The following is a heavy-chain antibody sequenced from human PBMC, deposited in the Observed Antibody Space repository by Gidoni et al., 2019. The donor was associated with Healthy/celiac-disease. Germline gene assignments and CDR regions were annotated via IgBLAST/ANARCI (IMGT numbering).Heavy chain of an antibody. D-gene: IGHD6-6*01. V-gene: IGHV4-31*03. CDR3: GGGSSGHRFDY. J-gene: IGHJ4*02. Sequence: QVQLQESGPGLVKPSQTLSLPCPVSGGSISSGGYYWSWIRQHPGKGLEWIGYIYYSGSTYYNPSLKSRVTISVDTSKNQFSLKLSSVTAADTAVYYCGGGSSGHRFDYWGQGTLVTVSS. CDR2: IYYSGST. CDR1: GGSISSGGYY.